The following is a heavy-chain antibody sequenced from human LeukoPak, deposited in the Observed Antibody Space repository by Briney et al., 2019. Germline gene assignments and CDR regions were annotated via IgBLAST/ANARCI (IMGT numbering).Heavy chain of an antibody. D-gene: IGHD3-9*01. J-gene: IGHJ5*02. CDR3: ARAEDQGRYFDWLPGFDP. V-gene: IGHV3-21*01. CDR1: GFTFSSYS. CDR2: ISSSSSYI. Sequence: PGGSLRLSCAASGFTFSSYSMNWVRQAPGKGLEWVSSISSSSSYIYYADSVKGRFTISRDNAKNSLYLQMNSLRAEDTAVYYCARAEDQGRYFDWLPGFDPWGQGTLVTVSS.